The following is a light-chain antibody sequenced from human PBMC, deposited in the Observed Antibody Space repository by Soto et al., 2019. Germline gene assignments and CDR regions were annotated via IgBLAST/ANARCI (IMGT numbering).Light chain of an antibody. V-gene: IGKV3-11*01. CDR2: DAT. CDR1: QSVGRY. CDR3: QQFGSSPLLT. Sequence: EIVLPQSPATLSLSPGERATLSCRASQSVGRYLAWYQQKPGQAPMLRIYDATNRANGIPARFSGSGSGTDFTLTISSLEPEDFAVYYCQQFGSSPLLTFGGGTEVEIK. J-gene: IGKJ4*01.